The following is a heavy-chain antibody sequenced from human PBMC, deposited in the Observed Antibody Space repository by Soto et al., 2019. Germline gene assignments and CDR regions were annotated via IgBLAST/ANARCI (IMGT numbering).Heavy chain of an antibody. CDR1: GVTFSSYR. J-gene: IGHJ4*02. Sequence: SVKVSCKASGVTFSSYRSNWVRQARGHGLEWLGGIVPIYRTADYAQKFQGRVTITADESTRTVYMELSSLKSQDTALYYCARDSGAKLSSSWGQGTLVTVSS. CDR3: ARDSGAKLSSS. D-gene: IGHD6-13*01. CDR2: IVPIYRTA. V-gene: IGHV1-69*13.